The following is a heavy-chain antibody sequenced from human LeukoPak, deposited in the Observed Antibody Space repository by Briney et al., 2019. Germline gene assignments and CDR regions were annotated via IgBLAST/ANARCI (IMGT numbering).Heavy chain of an antibody. CDR2: INHSGST. CDR3: ARGEGARDGYNYEGPFYFDY. CDR1: GGPFSDYY. J-gene: IGHJ4*02. D-gene: IGHD5-24*01. V-gene: IGHV4-34*01. Sequence: PSETLSLTCAVYGGPFSDYYWSWIRQPPGKGLEWIGKINHSGSTNYRPPLKSRVTISIDTSKNQFSLKLKSMTAADTAVYYCARGEGARDGYNYEGPFYFDYWGQETLVTVSS.